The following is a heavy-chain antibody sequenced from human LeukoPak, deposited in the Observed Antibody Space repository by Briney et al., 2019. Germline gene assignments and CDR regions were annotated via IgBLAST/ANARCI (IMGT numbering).Heavy chain of an antibody. D-gene: IGHD3-22*01. Sequence: SETLSLTCTVSGYSISSGYYWGWIRQPPGKGLEWIGSIYHSGSTNYNPSLKSRVTISVDTSKNQFSLKLSSVTAADTAVYYCARVSMAYYYDNSGYYFDYWGQGTLVTVSS. J-gene: IGHJ4*02. V-gene: IGHV4-38-2*02. CDR1: GYSISSGYY. CDR2: IYHSGST. CDR3: ARVSMAYYYDNSGYYFDY.